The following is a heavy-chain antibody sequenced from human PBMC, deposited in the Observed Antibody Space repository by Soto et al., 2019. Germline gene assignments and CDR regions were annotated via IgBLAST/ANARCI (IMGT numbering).Heavy chain of an antibody. J-gene: IGHJ4*02. V-gene: IGHV3-15*01. CDR2: IKSKTDGGTT. Sequence: GSLRLSCAASGFTFSNAWMSWVRQAPGKGLEWVGRIKSKTDGGTTDYAAPVKGRFTISRDDSKNTLYLQMNSLKTEDTAVYYCTTRDCSGGSCYGPYWGQGTLVTVSS. D-gene: IGHD2-15*01. CDR1: GFTFSNAW. CDR3: TTRDCSGGSCYGPY.